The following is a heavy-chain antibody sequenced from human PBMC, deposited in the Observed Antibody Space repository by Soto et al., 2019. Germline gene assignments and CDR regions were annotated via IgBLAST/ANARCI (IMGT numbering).Heavy chain of an antibody. J-gene: IGHJ4*02. CDR3: ARGSSGQYLLRGPFDY. V-gene: IGHV4-4*02. CDR1: GGSISSSNW. D-gene: IGHD3-22*01. CDR2: IYHSGST. Sequence: QVQLQESGPGLVKPSGTLSLTCAVSGGSISSSNWWSWVRQPPGKGLEWIGEIYHSGSTNYNPSLKSQVTISVDKSKNQFSLKLSSVTAADTAVYYCARGSSGQYLLRGPFDYWGQGTLVTVSS.